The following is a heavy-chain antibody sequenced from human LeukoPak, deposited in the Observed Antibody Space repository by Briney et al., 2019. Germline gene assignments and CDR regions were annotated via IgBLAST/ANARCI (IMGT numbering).Heavy chain of an antibody. CDR2: IYYSGST. CDR1: GGSISSYC. J-gene: IGHJ4*02. V-gene: IGHV4-59*01. D-gene: IGHD6-13*01. Sequence: SETLSLTCTVSGGSISSYCWSWIRQPPGKELEWIGYIYYSGSTNYNPSLESRVTISVDTSKNQFSLKLSSVTAADTAVYYCASGIAAAGSFDYWGQGTLVTVSS. CDR3: ASGIAAAGSFDY.